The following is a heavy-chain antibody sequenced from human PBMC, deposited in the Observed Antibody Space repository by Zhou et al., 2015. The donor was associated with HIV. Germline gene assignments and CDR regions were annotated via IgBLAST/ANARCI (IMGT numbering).Heavy chain of an antibody. CDR3: ARDDEGAFDI. V-gene: IGHV1-69*06. Sequence: QVQLVQSGAEVKKPGSSVKVSCKASGGTFSSYAISWVRQAPGQGLEWMGGIIPIFGTANYAQKFQGEVTMTTDTSTSTAYMELRSLRSDDTAVYYCARDDEGAFDIWGQGTMVTVSS. CDR1: GGTFSSYA. CDR2: IIPIFGTA. J-gene: IGHJ3*02.